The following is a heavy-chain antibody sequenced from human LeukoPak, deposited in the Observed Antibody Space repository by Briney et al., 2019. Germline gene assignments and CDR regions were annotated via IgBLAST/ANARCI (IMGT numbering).Heavy chain of an antibody. V-gene: IGHV1-24*01. J-gene: IGHJ4*02. CDR1: VHTHTELS. Sequence: ASVTVSRKFSVHTHTELSKHCVRHAPGKGREGMGGVHSEGGETIYTQTFQGRVTINEDTTTHTAYMELRTERAEDTAVYYCATIALSPFYSWGPGNLLTVSS. D-gene: IGHD2/OR15-2a*01. CDR3: ATIALSPFYS. CDR2: VHSEGGET.